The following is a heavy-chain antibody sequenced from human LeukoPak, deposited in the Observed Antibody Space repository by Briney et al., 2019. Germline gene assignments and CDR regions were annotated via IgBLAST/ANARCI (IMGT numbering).Heavy chain of an antibody. CDR1: GYTFTSYG. CDR3: ARDTGAVRGVIIGHY. Sequence: ASVKVSCKASGYTFTSYGISWVRQAPGQGLEWMGWISAYNGNTNYAQKLQGRVTMTTDTSTSTAYMELRSLRSDDTAVYYCARDTGAVRGVIIGHYWGQGTLVTVSS. J-gene: IGHJ4*02. CDR2: ISAYNGNT. V-gene: IGHV1-18*01. D-gene: IGHD3-10*01.